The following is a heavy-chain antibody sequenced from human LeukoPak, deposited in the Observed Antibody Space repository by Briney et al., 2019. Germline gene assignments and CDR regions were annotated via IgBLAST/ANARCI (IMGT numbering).Heavy chain of an antibody. Sequence: PGRSLRLSCAASRFTFSSYGMNWVRQAPGKGLEWVAVISYDGSSKYYVDSVKGRFTISRDNSKNTLYLQMNSLRAEDTAVYYCAKDGPRVLRYFDWLLEGYGMVVWGQRTTVTVSS. CDR1: RFTFSSYG. J-gene: IGHJ6*02. CDR2: ISYDGSSK. V-gene: IGHV3-30*18. D-gene: IGHD3-9*01. CDR3: AKDGPRVLRYFDWLLEGYGMVV.